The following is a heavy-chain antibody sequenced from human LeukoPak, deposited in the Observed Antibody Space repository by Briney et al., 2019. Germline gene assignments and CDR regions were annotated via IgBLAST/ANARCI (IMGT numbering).Heavy chain of an antibody. V-gene: IGHV1-2*02. CDR3: ARDQVGWLAIWPDAFDI. CDR1: GYTFTGYY. D-gene: IGHD6-19*01. Sequence: ASVKVSCKASGYTFTGYYMHWVRQAPGQGLEWMGWINPNSGGTNYAQKFQGRVTMTRDTSISTAYMELSRLRSDDTAVYYCARDQVGWLAIWPDAFDIWGQGTMVTVSS. CDR2: INPNSGGT. J-gene: IGHJ3*02.